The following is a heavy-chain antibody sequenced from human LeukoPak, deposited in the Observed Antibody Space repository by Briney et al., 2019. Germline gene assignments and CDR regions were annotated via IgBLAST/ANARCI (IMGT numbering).Heavy chain of an antibody. J-gene: IGHJ4*02. Sequence: GGSLRLSCAASGFTFSSYGMHWVRQAPGKGLEWVAVIWYDGSNKYYADSVKGRFTISRDNSKNTLYLQMNSLRAEDTAVYYCAASLRASSSFDRWGQGTLVTVSS. CDR2: IWYDGSNK. D-gene: IGHD6-6*01. V-gene: IGHV3-30*02. CDR3: AASLRASSSFDR. CDR1: GFTFSSYG.